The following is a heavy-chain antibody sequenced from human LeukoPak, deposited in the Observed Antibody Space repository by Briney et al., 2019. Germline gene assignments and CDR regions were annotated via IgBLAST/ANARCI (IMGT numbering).Heavy chain of an antibody. CDR1: GYTFINYG. Sequence: ASVKVSCKASGYTFINYGISWVRQAPGQGLEWVGWISTDNGNTDYAQKFQDRVTMTTDTSTSTAYMELSSLRSEDTAVYYCARERDLGYSSSWGYYYYYMEVWGKGTTVTVSS. J-gene: IGHJ6*03. CDR2: ISTDNGNT. V-gene: IGHV1-18*01. D-gene: IGHD6-13*01. CDR3: ARERDLGYSSSWGYYYYYMEV.